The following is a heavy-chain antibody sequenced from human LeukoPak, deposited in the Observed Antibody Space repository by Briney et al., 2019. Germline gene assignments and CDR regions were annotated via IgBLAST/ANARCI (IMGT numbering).Heavy chain of an antibody. CDR3: AKGSGWYHY. D-gene: IGHD6-19*01. J-gene: IGHJ4*02. Sequence: SETLSLTCTVSGGSISSGSYYWSWIRQPAGKGLEWIGRIYTSGSTNYNPSLKSRVTISVDTSKNQFSLKLSSVTAADTAVYYCAKGSGWYHYLGQGTLVTVSS. V-gene: IGHV4-61*02. CDR1: GGSISSGSYY. CDR2: IYTSGST.